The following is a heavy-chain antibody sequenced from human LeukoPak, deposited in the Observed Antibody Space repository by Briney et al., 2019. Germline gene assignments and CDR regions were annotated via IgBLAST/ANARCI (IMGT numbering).Heavy chain of an antibody. CDR2: ISAYNGNT. D-gene: IGHD6-19*01. CDR1: GYTFTSYG. V-gene: IGHV1-18*01. CDR3: ATGPAVAGRAFDI. Sequence: GASVKFSCKASGYTFTSYGISWVRQAPGQGLEWMGWISAYNGNTNYAQKLQGRVTMTTDTSTSTAYMELRSLRSEDTAVYYCATGPAVAGRAFDIWGQGTMVTVSS. J-gene: IGHJ3*02.